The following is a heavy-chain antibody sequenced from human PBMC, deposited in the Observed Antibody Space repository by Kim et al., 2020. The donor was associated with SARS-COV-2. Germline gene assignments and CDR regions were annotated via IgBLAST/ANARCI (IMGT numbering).Heavy chain of an antibody. CDR2: IDTKTGNP. D-gene: IGHD1-26*01. CDR1: GYTFTNYA. Sequence: ASVKVSCKASGYTFTNYAINWVRQAPGQGLEWMGWIDTKTGNPMYSQGFTGRVAFSWDTSVSTTYLQISSLKTEDTAVYYCVRCDNMGGSGWFDDWGQGTLVIVSS. V-gene: IGHV7-4-1*02. CDR3: VRCDNMGGSGWFDD. J-gene: IGHJ5*02.